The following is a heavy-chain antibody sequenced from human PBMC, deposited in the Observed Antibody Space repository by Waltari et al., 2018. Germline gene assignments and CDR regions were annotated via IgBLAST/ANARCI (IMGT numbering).Heavy chain of an antibody. CDR2: IIPFSGTT. CDR3: ARLKWIDGRSYEGIDV. V-gene: IGHV1-69*01. CDR1: GGTLSNYA. J-gene: IGHJ6*02. Sequence: QVQLVQSGAEVKKPGSSVKVSCKASGGTLSNYAITWMRQAPGQGPEWMGGIIPFSGTTKYAQKFQGRVTITADESTSTAYMELSSLNSEDSAVYYCARLKWIDGRSYEGIDVWGQGTTVTVSS. D-gene: IGHD5-12*01.